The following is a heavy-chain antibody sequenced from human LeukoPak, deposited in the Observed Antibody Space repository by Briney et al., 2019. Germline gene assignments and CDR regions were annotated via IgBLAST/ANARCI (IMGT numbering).Heavy chain of an antibody. D-gene: IGHD6-19*01. CDR2: IYYSGST. V-gene: IGHV4-59*08. Sequence: PSETLSLTCTVSGGSISSYYWSWIRQPPGKGLEWIGYIYYSGSTNYNPSLKSRVTISVDTSVNQFSLKLSSVTAADTAVYYCATIAVAGHSDYWGQGTLVTVSS. CDR1: GGSISSYY. CDR3: ATIAVAGHSDY. J-gene: IGHJ4*02.